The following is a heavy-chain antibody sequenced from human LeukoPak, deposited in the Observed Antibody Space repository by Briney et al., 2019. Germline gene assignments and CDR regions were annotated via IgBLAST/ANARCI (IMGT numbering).Heavy chain of an antibody. J-gene: IGHJ4*02. CDR1: GFTFSSYA. CDR3: AKDDGGYSYGNPLGY. D-gene: IGHD5-18*01. V-gene: IGHV3-23*01. Sequence: PGGSLRLSCAASGFTFSSYAMSWVRQAPGKGLEWVSAISGRGGSRYYAVSVKGRFTISRDNSKNTLYLQMNSLRAEDTAIYYCAKDDGGYSYGNPLGYWGEGTLVTVSS. CDR2: ISGRGGSR.